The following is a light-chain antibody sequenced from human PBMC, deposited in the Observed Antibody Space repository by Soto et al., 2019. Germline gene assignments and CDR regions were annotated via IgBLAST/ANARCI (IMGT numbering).Light chain of an antibody. CDR3: QTWTTGIQV. CDR1: SGHSSYA. CDR2: LNSDGSH. Sequence: QPVLTQSPSASASLGASVKLTCTLSSGHSSYAIAWHQQQPEKGPRYLMKLNSDGSHRKGDGIPDRFSGSSSGAERYLTISSLQSEDEADYYCQTWTTGIQVFGGGTKLTVL. J-gene: IGLJ3*02. V-gene: IGLV4-69*01.